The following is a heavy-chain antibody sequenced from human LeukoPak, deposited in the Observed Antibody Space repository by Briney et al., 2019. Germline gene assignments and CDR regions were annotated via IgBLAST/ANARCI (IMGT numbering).Heavy chain of an antibody. CDR2: ISSSSSYI. D-gene: IGHD3-9*01. V-gene: IGHV3-21*01. J-gene: IGHJ4*02. CDR3: AKDRRRDDVLTGSYSD. Sequence: TGGSLRLSCAASGFTFSSYTMNWVRQAPGKGLEWVSSISSSSSYIYYADSVKGRFTISRDNAKNSLYLQMNSLRADDTAVYNCAKDRRRDDVLTGSYSDWGQGTLVTVSS. CDR1: GFTFSSYT.